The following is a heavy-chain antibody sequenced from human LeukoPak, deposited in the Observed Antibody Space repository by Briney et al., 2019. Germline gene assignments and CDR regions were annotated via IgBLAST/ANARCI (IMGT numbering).Heavy chain of an antibody. V-gene: IGHV3-74*01. CDR2: ISSVGSST. CDR1: GFTFSSYW. CDR3: AGSSGPNWFDP. Sequence: GGSLRLSCAASGFTFSSYWMHWVRRTPGKGLVWVSRISSVGSSTHYADSVRGRFAISRDNAENTLYLQMNSLRADDTAVYYCAGSSGPNWFDPWGQGTLVTVSS. J-gene: IGHJ5*02. D-gene: IGHD3-22*01.